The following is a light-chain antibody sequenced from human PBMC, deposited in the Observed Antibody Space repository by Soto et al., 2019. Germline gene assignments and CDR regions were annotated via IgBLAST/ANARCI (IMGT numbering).Light chain of an antibody. Sequence: QSALTQPASVSGSPGQSITLSCTGTSSDIGGYDYVSWYQRHQGKAPKLIIYDVNNPPSGVSNRFSGSKSGNTASLTISGLQAEDEADYYCTSYASGSSHVVVVGGTKLTVL. CDR3: TSYASGSSHVV. CDR2: DVN. J-gene: IGLJ2*01. V-gene: IGLV2-14*01. CDR1: SSDIGGYDY.